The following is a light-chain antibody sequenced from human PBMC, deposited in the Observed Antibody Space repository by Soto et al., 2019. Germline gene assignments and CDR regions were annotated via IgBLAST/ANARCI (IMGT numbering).Light chain of an antibody. CDR1: SIGNKR. CDR3: QVWDIMTDNYV. CDR2: YDS. J-gene: IGLJ1*01. Sequence: SYELTQPPSVSVAPEKTATITCGGNSIGNKRVHWYRQKPGQAPVLLISYDSDRPSGIPERFSGSNSENTATLTISRVEAGDEADYYCQVWDIMTDNYVFGSGTKLTVL. V-gene: IGLV3-21*04.